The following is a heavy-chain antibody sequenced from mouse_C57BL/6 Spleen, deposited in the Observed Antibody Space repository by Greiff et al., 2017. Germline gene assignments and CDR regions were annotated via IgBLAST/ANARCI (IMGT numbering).Heavy chain of an antibody. CDR2: IYPGDGDT. CDR3: AKRGGLPSPFDY. V-gene: IGHV1-82*01. J-gene: IGHJ2*01. Sequence: QVQLQQSGPELVKPGASVKISCKASGYAFSSSWMNWVKQRPGKGLEWIGRIYPGDGDTNYNGKFKGKATLTADKSSSTAYMQLSSLTSEDSAVYFCAKRGGLPSPFDYWGQGTTLTVSS. CDR1: GYAFSSSW. D-gene: IGHD2-4*01.